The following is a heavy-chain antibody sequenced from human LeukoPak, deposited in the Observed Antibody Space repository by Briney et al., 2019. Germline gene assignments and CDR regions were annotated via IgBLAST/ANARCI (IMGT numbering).Heavy chain of an antibody. J-gene: IGHJ3*02. CDR2: IDARSGIT. Sequence: GGSLRLSCAASGFTFTIFGLNWVRQAPGKGPEWVSYIDARSGITYYADSVQGRFTISRDSAKESVFLQMNSLRADDTAAFYCAREIPGAMNAFDIWGQGTMVTVSS. V-gene: IGHV3-48*01. CDR1: GFTFTIFG. D-gene: IGHD2-2*01. CDR3: AREIPGAMNAFDI.